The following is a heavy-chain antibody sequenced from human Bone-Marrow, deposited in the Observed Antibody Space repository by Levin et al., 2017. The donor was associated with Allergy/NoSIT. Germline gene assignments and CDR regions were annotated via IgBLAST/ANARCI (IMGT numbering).Heavy chain of an antibody. D-gene: IGHD2-21*02. CDR3: VKGKELTAGFGGWVSNFDC. J-gene: IGHJ4*01. CDR1: GFNFGDFA. V-gene: IGHV3-9*01. CDR2: IHWNIGTT. Sequence: PGGSLRLSCVASGFNFGDFAMHWVRRAPGKGLEWVSGIHWNIGTTGYAASVKGRFTISRDNAKNSLFLQMNRLTPEDTALYYCVKGKELTAGFGGWVSNFDCWGQGTLVTVSS.